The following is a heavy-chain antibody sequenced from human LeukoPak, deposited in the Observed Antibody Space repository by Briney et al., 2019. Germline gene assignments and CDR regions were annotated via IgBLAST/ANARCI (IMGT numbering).Heavy chain of an antibody. CDR3: ARLSLLLWFGELRYKWFDP. Sequence: PSETLSLTCTVSGDSISSSSYYWGWIRQPPGKGLEWIGNIYYSGSTYYNPSLKSRVTISVDTSKNQFSLRLYSVTAADTAVYYCARLSLLLWFGELRYKWFDPWGQGTLVTVS. CDR1: GDSISSSSYY. CDR2: IYYSGST. D-gene: IGHD3-10*01. V-gene: IGHV4-39*01. J-gene: IGHJ5*02.